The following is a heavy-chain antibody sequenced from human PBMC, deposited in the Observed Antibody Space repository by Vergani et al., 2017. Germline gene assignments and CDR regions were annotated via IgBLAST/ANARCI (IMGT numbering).Heavy chain of an antibody. CDR3: ARDQAVNSEGWFDP. Sequence: QVQLVESGGGVVQPGRSLRLSCAASGFTFSSYGMHWVRQAPGKGLEWVAVIWYDGSNKYYADSVKGRFTISRDNSKNTLYLQMNSLRAEDTAVYYCARDQAVNSEGWFDPWGQGTLVTVSS. CDR1: GFTFSSYG. D-gene: IGHD2/OR15-2a*01. CDR2: IWYDGSNK. J-gene: IGHJ5*02. V-gene: IGHV3-33*01.